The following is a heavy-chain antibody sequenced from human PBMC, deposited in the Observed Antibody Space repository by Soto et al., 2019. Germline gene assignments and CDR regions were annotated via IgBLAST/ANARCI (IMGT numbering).Heavy chain of an antibody. J-gene: IGHJ3*02. D-gene: IGHD3-10*01. CDR2: IKQDGSEK. V-gene: IGHV3-7*01. CDR3: ARGLGSGSYYNKNAFDI. CDR1: GFTFSSYW. Sequence: GGSLRLSCAASGFTFSSYWMSWVRQAPGKGLEWVANIKQDGSEKYYVDSVKGRFTISRDNAKNSLYLQMNSLRAEDTAVYYCARGLGSGSYYNKNAFDIWGQGTMVTVSS.